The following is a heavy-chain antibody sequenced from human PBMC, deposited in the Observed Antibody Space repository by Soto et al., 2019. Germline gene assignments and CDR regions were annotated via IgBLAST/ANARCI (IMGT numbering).Heavy chain of an antibody. CDR1: GFTFSSYA. Sequence: PGGSLRLSCAASGFTFSSYAMSWVRQAPGKGLEWVSAISGSGGSTYYADSVKGRFTISRDNSKNTLYLQMNSLRAEDTPVYYCASYYDRSGYDFLDYWGQGTLDIVSS. CDR2: ISGSGGST. D-gene: IGHD3-22*01. V-gene: IGHV3-23*01. J-gene: IGHJ4*01. CDR3: ASYYDRSGYDFLDY.